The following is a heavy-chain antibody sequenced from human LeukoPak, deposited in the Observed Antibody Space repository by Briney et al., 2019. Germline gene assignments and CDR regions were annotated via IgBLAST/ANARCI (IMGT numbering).Heavy chain of an antibody. V-gene: IGHV3-33*06. CDR3: AKDGGASYGYLVY. CDR1: GFTFSSYG. CDR2: IWYDGGNK. Sequence: GGSLRLSCAASGFTFSSYGMHWVRQAPGKGLEWVAVIWYDGGNKYYADSVKGRFTISRDNSKNTLYLQMNSLRAEDTAVYYCAKDGGASYGYLVYWGQGTLVTVSS. J-gene: IGHJ4*02. D-gene: IGHD5-18*01.